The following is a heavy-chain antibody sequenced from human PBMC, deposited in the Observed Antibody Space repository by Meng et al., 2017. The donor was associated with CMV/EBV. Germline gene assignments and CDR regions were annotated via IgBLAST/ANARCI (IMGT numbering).Heavy chain of an antibody. Sequence: QVPLQQWGAGLLKPSETPSLTRAVYGGSFMGYYWSWIRQPPGKGLEWIGEINHSGSTNYNPSLKSRVTISVDTSKNQFSLKLSSVTAADTAVYYCARGRGSWYFVDYWGQGTLVTVSS. J-gene: IGHJ4*02. D-gene: IGHD6-13*01. V-gene: IGHV4-34*01. CDR3: ARGRGSWYFVDY. CDR1: GGSFMGYY. CDR2: INHSGST.